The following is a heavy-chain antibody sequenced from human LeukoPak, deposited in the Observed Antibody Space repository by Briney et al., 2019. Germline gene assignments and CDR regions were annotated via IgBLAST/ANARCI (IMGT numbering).Heavy chain of an antibody. Sequence: SETLSLTCTVSGDSVSSGSYYWSWIRQPAGKGLEWIGRIYSNGVTNYHPSLKSRVIISVDTSKNQFSLQLSSVTAADTAMYYCARAVDSSGYQHRGFDPWGQGTLVTVSS. CDR1: GDSVSSGSYY. CDR3: ARAVDSSGYQHRGFDP. CDR2: IYSNGVT. D-gene: IGHD3-22*01. J-gene: IGHJ5*02. V-gene: IGHV4-61*02.